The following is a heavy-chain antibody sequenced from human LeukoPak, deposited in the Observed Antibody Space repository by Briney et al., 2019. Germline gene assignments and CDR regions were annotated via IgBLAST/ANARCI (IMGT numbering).Heavy chain of an antibody. CDR2: ISGSGGST. CDR3: AKAGVATIKGDY. D-gene: IGHD5-12*01. J-gene: IGHJ4*02. V-gene: IGHV3-23*01. CDR1: GFTFSSYA. Sequence: GGSLRLSCAASGFTFSSYAMSWVRQAPGKGLEWVSAISGSGGSTYYADSVKGRFTISKDNSKNTLYLQMNSLRAEDTAVYYCAKAGVATIKGDYWGQGTLVTVSS.